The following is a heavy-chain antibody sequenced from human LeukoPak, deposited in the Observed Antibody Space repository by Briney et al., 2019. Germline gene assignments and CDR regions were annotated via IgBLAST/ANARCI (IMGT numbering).Heavy chain of an antibody. CDR3: AACSYYYDSSGYYPW. CDR2: IHYSGST. Sequence: SETLSLTCTVSSESISRFYWNWIRQPPGKGLEWIGYIHYSGSTNYNPSLKSRATISVDSPKNQFSLRLSSVPAADTAVYYCAACSYYYDSSGYYPWWGQGTLVTVSS. V-gene: IGHV4-59*01. D-gene: IGHD3-22*01. CDR1: SESISRFY. J-gene: IGHJ4*02.